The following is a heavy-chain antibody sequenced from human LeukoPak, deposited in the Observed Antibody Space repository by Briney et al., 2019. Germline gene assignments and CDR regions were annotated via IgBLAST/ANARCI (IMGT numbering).Heavy chain of an antibody. CDR1: GFTFSSYA. CDR2: ISGSGGST. CDR3: AKDLELRGTGKNDFDY. Sequence: GGSLRLSCAASGFTFSSYAMSWVRQAPGKGLEWVSAISGSGGSTYYADSVKGRFTISRDNSKNTLYLQMNSLRAEDTAVYYCAKDLELRGTGKNDFDYWGQGTLVTVSS. V-gene: IGHV3-23*01. D-gene: IGHD3-10*01. J-gene: IGHJ4*02.